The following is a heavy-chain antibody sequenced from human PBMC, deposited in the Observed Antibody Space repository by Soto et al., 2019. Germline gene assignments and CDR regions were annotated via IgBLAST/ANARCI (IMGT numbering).Heavy chain of an antibody. CDR1: RFTFSDYY. CDR2: IRSRGTTL. D-gene: IGHD6-19*01. Sequence: QVQLVESGGGLVKPGGSLRLSCAASRFTFSDYYMTWIRQAPGKGLEWVSYIRSRGTTLNYADSVKGRFTISRDNAQNSLYLQIDSLRVEDTAVYYCASTISVAGNFFDFWGQGTLVTVSS. J-gene: IGHJ4*02. V-gene: IGHV3-11*01. CDR3: ASTISVAGNFFDF.